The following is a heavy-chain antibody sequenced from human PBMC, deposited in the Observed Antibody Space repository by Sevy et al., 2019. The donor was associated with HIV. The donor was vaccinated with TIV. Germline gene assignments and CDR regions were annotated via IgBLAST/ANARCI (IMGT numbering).Heavy chain of an antibody. V-gene: IGHV3-48*03. J-gene: IGHJ4*02. Sequence: GGSLRLSCIASGFIFSNYEMNWVRLAPGKGLEWVSYFTSSGSTKHYADSVKGRFTISRDNGKNSIYLQMNSLRAEDTAVYYCARATYYYDTSGPYFFDFWGQGTLVTVSS. CDR2: FTSSGSTK. CDR1: GFIFSNYE. D-gene: IGHD3-22*01. CDR3: ARATYYYDTSGPYFFDF.